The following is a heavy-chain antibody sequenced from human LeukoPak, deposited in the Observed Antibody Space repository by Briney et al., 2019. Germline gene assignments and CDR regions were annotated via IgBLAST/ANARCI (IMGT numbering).Heavy chain of an antibody. J-gene: IGHJ4*02. Sequence: SETLSLTCTVSGGSISSSIYYWGWIRQPPGKGLEWIGSISYSGSTYYNPSLKSRVSISVDTSKNQFSLNLSSVTAADTAVYYCARRKGVYSSSWYFDYWGQGTLVTVSS. D-gene: IGHD6-13*01. CDR2: ISYSGST. CDR3: ARRKGVYSSSWYFDY. CDR1: GGSISSSIYY. V-gene: IGHV4-39*07.